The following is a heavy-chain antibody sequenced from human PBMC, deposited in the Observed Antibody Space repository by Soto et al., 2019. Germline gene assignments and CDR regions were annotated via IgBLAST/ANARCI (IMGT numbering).Heavy chain of an antibody. CDR1: GGSISSGGHS. Sequence: QLQLQESGSGLVKPSQTLSLTCAVSGGSISSGGHSWSWIRQPPGKGLEWIGYSYHSGSTYYNPSLKSRVTITVDRSKNQFSLKLSSETAADTAVYYCARVPSPWGHGTLVTVSS. J-gene: IGHJ5*02. CDR2: SYHSGST. CDR3: ARVPSP. V-gene: IGHV4-30-2*01.